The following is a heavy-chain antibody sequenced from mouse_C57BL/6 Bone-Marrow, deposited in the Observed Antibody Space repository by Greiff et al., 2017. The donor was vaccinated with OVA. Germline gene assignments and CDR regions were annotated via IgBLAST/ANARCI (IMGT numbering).Heavy chain of an antibody. Sequence: VQLVESGAELVKPGASVKLSCKASGYTFTEYTIHWVKQRSGQGLEWIGWFYPGSGSIKYNEKFKDKATLTADKSSSTVYMELSRLTSEDSAVYFCARHERGYGSSYVYYYAMDYWGQGTSVTVSS. J-gene: IGHJ4*01. CDR1: GYTFTEYT. CDR2: FYPGSGSI. V-gene: IGHV1-62-2*01. CDR3: ARHERGYGSSYVYYYAMDY. D-gene: IGHD1-1*01.